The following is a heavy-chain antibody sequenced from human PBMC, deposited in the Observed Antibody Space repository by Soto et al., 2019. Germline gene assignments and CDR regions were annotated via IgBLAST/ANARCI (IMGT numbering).Heavy chain of an antibody. V-gene: IGHV1-69*01. Sequence: QVQLVQSGAEVRKPGSSVKVSSKASGGTFSTYAISWVRQAPGQGLEWMGGIIPIFGTANYAQKFQGRVTITPDESTSTAYMELSSLRSEDTAVYYCAADVGVSSRTFDYWGQGSLVTVSS. CDR3: AADVGVSSRTFDY. CDR2: IIPIFGTA. J-gene: IGHJ4*02. D-gene: IGHD1-26*01. CDR1: GGTFSTYA.